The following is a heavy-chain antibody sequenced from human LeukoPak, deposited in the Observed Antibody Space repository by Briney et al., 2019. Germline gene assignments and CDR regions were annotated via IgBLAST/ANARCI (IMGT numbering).Heavy chain of an antibody. J-gene: IGHJ4*02. CDR3: ARDLPQIEY. CDR2: INWNGGST. D-gene: IGHD3-22*01. CDR1: GSSFDDYD. Sequence: TGGSLRLSCAASGSSFDDYDMNWVRQAPGKGLEWVSGINWNGGSTGYADSVKGRFTISRDNAKNSLYLQMNSLRAEDTALYYCARDLPQIEYWGQGTLVTVSS. V-gene: IGHV3-20*04.